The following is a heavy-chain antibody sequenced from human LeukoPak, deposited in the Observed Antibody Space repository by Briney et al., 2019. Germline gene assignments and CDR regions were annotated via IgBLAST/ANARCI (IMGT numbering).Heavy chain of an antibody. Sequence: SVKVSCKASGDTFSSYVISWVRQAPGQGLEWMGGINPVFGTAHYAQKFQDRVTITADESTSTAYMELSSLRSEDAAVYYCAKTFLTAYDTYFYYYGLDVWGQGTPVTVSS. CDR1: GDTFSSYV. J-gene: IGHJ6*02. CDR2: INPVFGTA. CDR3: AKTFLTAYDTYFYYYGLDV. V-gene: IGHV1-69*13. D-gene: IGHD3-9*01.